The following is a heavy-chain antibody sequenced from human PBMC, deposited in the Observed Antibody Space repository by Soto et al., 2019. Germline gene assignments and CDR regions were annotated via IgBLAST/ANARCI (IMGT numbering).Heavy chain of an antibody. V-gene: IGHV4-38-2*01. D-gene: IGHD3-16*01. Sequence: PSETLSLTCAVSGYSISSGFHWGWIRQPPGKGLEWIGSIYHSGTTYYNPSLKSRVTISVDTSKNQFSLKLRSVTAADTAVYYCARSGHSFEGAVWGRGIQVTVS. J-gene: IGHJ4*02. CDR1: GYSISSGFH. CDR2: IYHSGTT. CDR3: ARSGHSFEGAV.